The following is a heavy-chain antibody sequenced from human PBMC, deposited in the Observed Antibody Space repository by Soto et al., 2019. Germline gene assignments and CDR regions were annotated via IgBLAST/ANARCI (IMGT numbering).Heavy chain of an antibody. J-gene: IGHJ4*02. Sequence: PSETLSLTCAVTGGSISSGGYSWSWIRQPPGKGLKWIRYIYHSGSTYYNPSLKRRVTISVDRSKNQFSLKLNSVTAADTAVYYCFSTYVTYYYDSSGYFKSTPLDYWGQGTLVTVSS. CDR3: FSTYVTYYYDSSGYFKSTPLDY. CDR2: IYHSGST. CDR1: GGSISSGGYS. D-gene: IGHD3-22*01. V-gene: IGHV4-30-2*01.